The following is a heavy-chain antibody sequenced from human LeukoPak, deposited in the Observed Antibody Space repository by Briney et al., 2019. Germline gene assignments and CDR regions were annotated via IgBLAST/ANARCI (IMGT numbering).Heavy chain of an antibody. Sequence: GGSLRLSCAASGFTFSSYCMHWVRQAPGKGLVWVSRISNDGSSTNYADSVKGRFTISGDNAKNTLYLQMNSLRAEDTAVYYCARAGRTEYYFDYWGLGTLVTVSS. CDR2: ISNDGSST. J-gene: IGHJ4*02. CDR3: ARAGRTEYYFDY. CDR1: GFTFSSYC. V-gene: IGHV3-74*01. D-gene: IGHD3-10*01.